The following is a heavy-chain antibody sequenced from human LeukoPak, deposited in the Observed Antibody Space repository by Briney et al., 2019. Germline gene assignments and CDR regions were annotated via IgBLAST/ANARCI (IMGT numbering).Heavy chain of an antibody. V-gene: IGHV3-30*02. CDR3: AKDPTRSGSFLDY. J-gene: IGHJ4*02. Sequence: GGSLRLSCAASGFTFSNFGMHWVRQAPGKVLEWVAFIHSDGSNKYYADSVKGRFSISRDNSKNTLYLQMNSLRAEDTAAYYCAKDPTRSGSFLDYWGQGTLVTVSS. D-gene: IGHD3-10*01. CDR1: GFTFSNFG. CDR2: IHSDGSNK.